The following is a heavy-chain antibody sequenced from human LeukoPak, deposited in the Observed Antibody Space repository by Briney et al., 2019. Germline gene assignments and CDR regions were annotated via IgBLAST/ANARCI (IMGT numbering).Heavy chain of an antibody. CDR3: ARFPNRSSSWLPPYYYMDV. CDR1: GFTFSSYG. V-gene: IGHV3-48*04. Sequence: PGGSLRLSCAASGFTFSSYGMHWVRQAPGKGLEWVSYISSSGSTIYYADSVKGRFTISRDNAKNSLYLQMNSLRAEDTAVYYCARFPNRSSSWLPPYYYMDVWGKGTTVTISS. CDR2: ISSSGSTI. D-gene: IGHD6-13*01. J-gene: IGHJ6*03.